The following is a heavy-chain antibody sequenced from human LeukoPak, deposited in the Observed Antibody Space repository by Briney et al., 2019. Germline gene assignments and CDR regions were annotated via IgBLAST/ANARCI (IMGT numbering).Heavy chain of an antibody. V-gene: IGHV4-59*01. CDR2: IYYSGST. CDR1: GASFSGYY. CDR3: ARGRHRSRLNYYYYGMDV. Sequence: SETLSLTCAVYGASFSGYYWSWIRQPPGKGLGWLGYIYYSGSTNYNPSRKSRVTISVDTSKNQFSLKLSSVTAADTAVYYCARGRHRSRLNYYYYGMDVWGQGTTVTVSS. D-gene: IGHD3-16*02. J-gene: IGHJ6*02.